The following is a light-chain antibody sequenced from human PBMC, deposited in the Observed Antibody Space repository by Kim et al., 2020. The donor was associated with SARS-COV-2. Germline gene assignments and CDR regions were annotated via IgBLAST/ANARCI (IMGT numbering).Light chain of an antibody. CDR1: SSNIGNNY. V-gene: IGLV1-51*01. CDR3: GTWDSSLSAGGV. Sequence: KVTSSCAGSSSNIGNNYVSWYQQRPGTAPRLLIYDNNKRPSGIPDRFSGSKSGTSATLGITGLQTGDEADYYCGTWDSSLSAGGVFGTGTKVTVL. CDR2: DNN. J-gene: IGLJ1*01.